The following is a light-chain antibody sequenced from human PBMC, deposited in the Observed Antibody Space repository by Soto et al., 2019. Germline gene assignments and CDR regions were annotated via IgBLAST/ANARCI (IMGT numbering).Light chain of an antibody. CDR1: QGISSY. V-gene: IGKV1-9*01. CDR3: QHLNTYPRT. J-gene: IGKJ2*01. Sequence: DIQLTQSPSFLSASVGDRVTITCRASQGISSYLAWYQQPPGKAPKLLIYGASTLQRGVSSRFSGSGSGTEFTLTISSLQPEDFAPYYCQHLNTYPRTFGQGTKLEVK. CDR2: GAS.